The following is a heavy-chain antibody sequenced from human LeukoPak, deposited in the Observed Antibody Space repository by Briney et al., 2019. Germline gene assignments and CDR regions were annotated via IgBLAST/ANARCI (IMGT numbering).Heavy chain of an antibody. CDR3: ARDLTPHFGWY. J-gene: IGHJ4*02. D-gene: IGHD3-16*01. CDR1: GYTFTGYY. V-gene: IGHV1-2*02. Sequence: ASVKVSCKASGYTFTGYYMHWVRQAPGQGLEWMGWINPNSGGINYAQKFQGRVTMTRDTSISTAYMELSRLRSDDTAVYYCARDLTPHFGWYWGQGTLVTVSS. CDR2: INPNSGGI.